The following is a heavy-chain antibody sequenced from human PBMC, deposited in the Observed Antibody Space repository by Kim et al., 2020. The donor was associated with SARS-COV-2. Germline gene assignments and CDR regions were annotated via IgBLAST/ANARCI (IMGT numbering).Heavy chain of an antibody. J-gene: IGHJ4*02. Sequence: SQTLSLTRAISGDSVSSNSAAWNWIRQSPSRGLEWLGRTYYRSKWYHDYAVSVKSRITINPDTSKNQFSLHLNSVTPDDTAVYYCEREDFNHYVPIGGDYWGQGTLVTVSS. V-gene: IGHV6-1*01. CDR2: TYYRSKWYH. CDR3: EREDFNHYVPIGGDY. D-gene: IGHD3-16*01. CDR1: GDSVSSNSAA.